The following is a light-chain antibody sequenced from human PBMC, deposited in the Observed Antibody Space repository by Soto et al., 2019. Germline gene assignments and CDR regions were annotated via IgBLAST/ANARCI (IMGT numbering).Light chain of an antibody. CDR3: GTWDTRLRVGV. Sequence: QSVLTQPPSVSAAPGQRVTISCSGGTSNIGIDSVSWYQQLPGAGPRLVIFDNDKRPSGIPDRFSGSKSGTSATLGITGLQTGDEADYYCGTWDTRLRVGVFGGGTKVTVL. CDR1: TSNIGIDS. V-gene: IGLV1-51*01. CDR2: DND. J-gene: IGLJ2*01.